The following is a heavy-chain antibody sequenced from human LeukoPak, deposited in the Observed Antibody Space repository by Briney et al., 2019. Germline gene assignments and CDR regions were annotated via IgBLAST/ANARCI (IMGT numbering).Heavy chain of an antibody. Sequence: GGSLRLSCAASGFTFSSYGMHWVRQAPGKGLEWVAVIWYDGSNKYYADSVKGRFTISRDNSKNTLYLQMNSLRAEDTAVYYCARDLSYYYCGMDVWGQGTTVTVSS. J-gene: IGHJ6*02. CDR2: IWYDGSNK. CDR1: GFTFSSYG. V-gene: IGHV3-33*01. CDR3: ARDLSYYYCGMDV.